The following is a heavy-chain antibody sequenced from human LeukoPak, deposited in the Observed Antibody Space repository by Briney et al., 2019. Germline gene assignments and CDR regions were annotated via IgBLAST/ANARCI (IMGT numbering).Heavy chain of an antibody. Sequence: SVKVSCKASGGTFSSYAIRWVRQAPGQGLEWMGGIIPIFGTANYAQKFQGRVTITADESTSTAYMELSSLRSEDTAVYYCARTPCSSTSCHMYYFDYWGQGTLVTVSS. J-gene: IGHJ4*02. CDR2: IIPIFGTA. CDR3: ARTPCSSTSCHMYYFDY. V-gene: IGHV1-69*13. CDR1: GGTFSSYA. D-gene: IGHD2-2*02.